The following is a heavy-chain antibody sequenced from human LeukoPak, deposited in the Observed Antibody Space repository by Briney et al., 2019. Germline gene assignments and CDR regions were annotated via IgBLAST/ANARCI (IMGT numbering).Heavy chain of an antibody. D-gene: IGHD2-2*01. V-gene: IGHV1-24*01. CDR2: FDPEDGET. CDR3: ATLQRFDCSSTSCYSPADY. CDR1: GYTLTELS. Sequence: ASVKVPCKVSGYTLTELSMHWVRQAPGKGLEWMGGFDPEDGETIYAQKFQGRVTMTEDTSTDTAYMELSSLRSEDTAVYYCATLQRFDCSSTSCYSPADYWGQGTLVTVSS. J-gene: IGHJ4*02.